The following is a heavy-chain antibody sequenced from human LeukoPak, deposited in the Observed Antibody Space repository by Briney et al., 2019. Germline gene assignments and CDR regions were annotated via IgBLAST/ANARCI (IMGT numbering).Heavy chain of an antibody. CDR1: GFAFSNSW. CDR3: ARFSSGDADAFDI. V-gene: IGHV3-7*03. CDR2: VQHIGGET. Sequence: GGSLRLSCAGSGFAFSNSWMGWVRQAPGKGLEWVANVQHIGGETYYVDSVKGRFTMPRDNAKNSLYLQMNSLRAEDTAVYYCARFSSGDADAFDIWGQGTMVTVSS. J-gene: IGHJ3*02. D-gene: IGHD6-19*01.